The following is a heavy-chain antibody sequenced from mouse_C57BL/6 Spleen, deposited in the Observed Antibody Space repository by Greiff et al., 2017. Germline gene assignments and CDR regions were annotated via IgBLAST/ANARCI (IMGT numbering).Heavy chain of an antibody. CDR3: ARKLGETWFAY. J-gene: IGHJ3*01. Sequence: VQLQQPGAELVKPGASVKLSCKASGYTFTSYWLQWVKQRPGQGLEWIGESDPSDSYTNYNQKFKGKATLTVDTSSSTAYMQLSSLTSEDSAVYYCARKLGETWFAYWGQGTLVTVSA. V-gene: IGHV1-50*01. D-gene: IGHD4-1*01. CDR2: SDPSDSYT. CDR1: GYTFTSYW.